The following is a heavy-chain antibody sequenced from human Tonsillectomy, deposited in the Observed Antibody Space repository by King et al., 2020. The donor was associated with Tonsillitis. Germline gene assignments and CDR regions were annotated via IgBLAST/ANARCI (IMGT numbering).Heavy chain of an antibody. D-gene: IGHD3-10*01. Sequence: VQLVESGGGLVQPGGSLRLSCAASGFTFSSYSMNWVRQAPGKGLEWVSYISSSSSTIYYADSVKGRFTISRDNAKNSLYLQMNSLRAEDTAVYYCARDPRVVSSVTMVGNYFDYWGQGTLVTVSS. CDR1: GFTFSSYS. J-gene: IGHJ4*02. CDR2: ISSSSSTI. V-gene: IGHV3-48*01. CDR3: ARDPRVVSSVTMVGNYFDY.